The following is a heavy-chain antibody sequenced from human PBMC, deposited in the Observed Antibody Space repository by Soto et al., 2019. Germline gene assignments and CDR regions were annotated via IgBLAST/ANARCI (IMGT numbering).Heavy chain of an antibody. CDR1: GFTFSSYA. CDR3: AKVVTSGSYYYFDY. CDR2: ISGSGGST. Sequence: PGGSLRLSCAASGFTFSSYAMSWVRQAPGKGLEWVSAISGSGGSTYYADSLRGRFTISRDNSENTLYLQMNSLRADDTAVYYCAKVVTSGSYYYFDYWGQGTLVTVSS. V-gene: IGHV3-23*01. J-gene: IGHJ4*02. D-gene: IGHD4-17*01.